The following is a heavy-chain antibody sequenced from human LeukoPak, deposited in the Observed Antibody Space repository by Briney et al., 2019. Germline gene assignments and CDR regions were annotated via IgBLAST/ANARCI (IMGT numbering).Heavy chain of an antibody. D-gene: IGHD6-19*01. CDR3: ARDFGGTSSGWYHYYYGMDV. CDR2: ISSSSSYI. V-gene: IGHV3-21*01. CDR1: GFTFSSYA. Sequence: PGGSLRLSCAASGFTFSSYAMHWVRQAPGKGLEWVSSISSSSSYIYYADSVKGRFTISRDNAKNSLYLQMNSLRAEDTAVYYCARDFGGTSSGWYHYYYGMDVWGQGTTVTVSS. J-gene: IGHJ6*02.